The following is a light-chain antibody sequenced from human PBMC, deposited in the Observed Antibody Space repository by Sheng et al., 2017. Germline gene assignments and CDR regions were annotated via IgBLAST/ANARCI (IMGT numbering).Light chain of an antibody. CDR2: RTS. Sequence: EIAVTHSPGTLSLSPGERATLSCRASQGVSGSYLAWYQQKPGQAPRLLMYRTSRRAVGIPDRFSATGSGTDSTLTISSLEPEDSAVYLCQHYADSLSTFGLGTKVEIK. CDR3: QHYADSLST. V-gene: IGKV3-20*01. J-gene: IGKJ1*01. CDR1: QGVSGSY.